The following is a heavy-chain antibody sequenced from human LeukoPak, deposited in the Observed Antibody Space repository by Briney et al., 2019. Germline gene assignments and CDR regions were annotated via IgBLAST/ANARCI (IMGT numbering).Heavy chain of an antibody. CDR3: AKEGGYQLLTDYYMDV. Sequence: GGSLRLSCAASGFTFSSYGMHWVRQAPGKGLEWVAFIRYDGSNKYYADSVKGRFTISRDNSKNTVYLQMNSLRAEDTAVYYCAKEGGYQLLTDYYMDVWGKGTTVTVSS. J-gene: IGHJ6*03. CDR2: IRYDGSNK. V-gene: IGHV3-30*02. D-gene: IGHD2-2*01. CDR1: GFTFSSYG.